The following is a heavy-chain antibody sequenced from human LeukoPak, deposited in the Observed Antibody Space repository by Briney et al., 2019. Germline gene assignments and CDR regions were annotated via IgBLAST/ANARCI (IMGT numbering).Heavy chain of an antibody. CDR1: SGSISSGTYY. CDR2: ISYSGNT. D-gene: IGHD5-18*01. J-gene: IGHJ4*02. V-gene: IGHV4-31*03. CDR3: AREGRLWTD. Sequence: QPSQTLSLTCTVSSGSISSGTYYWSWIRQLPGKGLEWIGYISYSGNTDYNPSLKSRVTMSVDTSKNQFSLKLSSVTAADTAVYYCAREGRLWTDWGQGILVTVSA.